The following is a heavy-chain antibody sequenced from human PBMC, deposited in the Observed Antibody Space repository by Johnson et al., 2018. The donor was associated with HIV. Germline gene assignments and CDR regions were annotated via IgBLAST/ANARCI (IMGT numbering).Heavy chain of an antibody. Sequence: QVHLVESGGGVVQPGRSLRLSCAASGFTFNNYDMHWVRQAPGKGLEWVTFISNDGSNKYYADSVRGRFTISRDNSKNTLYLQMNSLRAEDTAVYYCAREGEGYSSSWYDAFDIWGQGTMVTVSS. D-gene: IGHD6-13*01. CDR3: AREGEGYSSSWYDAFDI. V-gene: IGHV3-30*19. CDR2: ISNDGSNK. J-gene: IGHJ3*02. CDR1: GFTFNNYD.